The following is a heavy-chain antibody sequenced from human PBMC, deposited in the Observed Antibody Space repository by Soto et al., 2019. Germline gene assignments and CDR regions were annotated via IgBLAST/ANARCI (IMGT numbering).Heavy chain of an antibody. CDR2: MNPNSGNT. Sequence: ASVKVSCKASGYTFTSYYINWVRQATGQGLEWMGWMNPNSGNTGYAQKFQGRVTMTRNTSTSTAYMELSSLRSEDTAVYYCARVPYVYCSGGSCYVGYWGQGTLVTVSS. CDR1: GYTFTSYY. CDR3: ARVPYVYCSGGSCYVGY. D-gene: IGHD2-15*01. V-gene: IGHV1-8*01. J-gene: IGHJ4*02.